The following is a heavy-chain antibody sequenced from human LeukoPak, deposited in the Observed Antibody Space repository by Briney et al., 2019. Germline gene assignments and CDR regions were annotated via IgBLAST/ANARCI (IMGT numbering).Heavy chain of an antibody. CDR3: ARAFSGSYLSYYYYMDV. Sequence: SVKVSCKASGGTFSSYAISWVRQAPGQGLEWMGGIIPIFGTANYAQKFQGRVTITADESTSTAYMELSSLRSEDTAVYYCARAFSGSYLSYYYYMDVWGKGTTVTISS. V-gene: IGHV1-69*13. CDR2: IIPIFGTA. J-gene: IGHJ6*03. D-gene: IGHD1-26*01. CDR1: GGTFSSYA.